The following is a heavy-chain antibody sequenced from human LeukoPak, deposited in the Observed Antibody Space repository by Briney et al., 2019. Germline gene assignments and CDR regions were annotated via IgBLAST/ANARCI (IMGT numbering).Heavy chain of an antibody. V-gene: IGHV4-39*01. CDR2: IYYSGTT. D-gene: IGHD5-24*01. J-gene: IGHJ2*01. CDR3: ARGLSGYNPWYFDL. CDR1: GGSISSSSYY. Sequence: SETLSLTCTVSGGSISSSSYYWGWIRQPPGSGLEWIASIYYSGTTYYNPSLKSRVTVSVDTSKNQFSLKLSSVTAADTAVYYCARGLSGYNPWYFDLWGRGTPVTVSS.